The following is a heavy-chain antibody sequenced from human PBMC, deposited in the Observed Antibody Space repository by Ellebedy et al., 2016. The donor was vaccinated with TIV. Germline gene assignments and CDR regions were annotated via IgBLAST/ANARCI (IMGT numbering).Heavy chain of an antibody. V-gene: IGHV4-4*02. J-gene: IGHJ4*02. CDR2: ISHSGTT. CDR3: VRNFDQ. Sequence: MPSETLSLTCAVPGVSISTTYWWCWVRHPPGKGLEWIAEISHSGTTNYNPSLRSRVTISADRSKNQFTLTLSSMTAADTAVYSCVRNFDQWGQGTLVTVSS. CDR1: GVSISTTYW.